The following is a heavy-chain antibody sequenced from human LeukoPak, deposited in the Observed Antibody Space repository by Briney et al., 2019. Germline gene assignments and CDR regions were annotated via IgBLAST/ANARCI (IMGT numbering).Heavy chain of an antibody. Sequence: SETLSLTCTVSGGSISSYYWSWIRQPAGKGLEWIGRIYTSGSTNYNPSLKSRVTMSVDTSKNQFSLKLSSVTAADTAVYYCAREVPTGRRKGYSYGPDDYWGQGTLVTVSS. D-gene: IGHD5-18*01. CDR1: GGSISSYY. CDR3: AREVPTGRRKGYSYGPDDY. V-gene: IGHV4-4*07. J-gene: IGHJ4*02. CDR2: IYTSGST.